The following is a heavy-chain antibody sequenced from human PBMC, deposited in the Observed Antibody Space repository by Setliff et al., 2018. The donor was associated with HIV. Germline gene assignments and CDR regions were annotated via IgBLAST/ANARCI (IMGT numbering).Heavy chain of an antibody. D-gene: IGHD3-10*01. CDR1: GGSISSGSYY. CDR3: AIGTSAYGITAEYFQH. J-gene: IGHJ1*01. CDR2: IYTSGST. V-gene: IGHV4-61*02. Sequence: SETLSLTCTVSGGSISSGSYYWSWIRQPAGKGLEWIGRIYTSGSTNYNPSLKSRVTISVDTSKNQSSLKLSSVTAADTAVYYCAIGTSAYGITAEYFQHWGQGTLVTVSS.